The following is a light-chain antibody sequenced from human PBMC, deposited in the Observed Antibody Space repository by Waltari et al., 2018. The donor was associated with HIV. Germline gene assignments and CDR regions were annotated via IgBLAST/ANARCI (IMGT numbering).Light chain of an antibody. CDR2: DAS. CDR1: QSVVTY. J-gene: IGKJ4*01. Sequence: EIVLTQPPATLSVSPGERPTLACRASQSVVTYLAWYQQKPGQAPRRLIFDASNRATGIPARFSGSGSGTDFTLTISSLEAEDFAVYYCQQRSSWPLTFGGGTKVEIK. V-gene: IGKV3-11*01. CDR3: QQRSSWPLT.